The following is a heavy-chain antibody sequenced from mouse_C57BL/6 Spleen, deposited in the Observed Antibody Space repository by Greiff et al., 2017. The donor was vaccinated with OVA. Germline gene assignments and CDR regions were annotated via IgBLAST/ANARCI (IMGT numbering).Heavy chain of an antibody. J-gene: IGHJ4*01. CDR2: IDPEDGDT. CDR1: GFNIKDYY. CDR3: PTSTSRGFYYAMDY. Sequence: EVQLQQSGAELVRPGASVKLSCTASGFNIKDYYMHWVKQRPEQGLEWIGRIDPEDGDTEYAPKFQGQATMTEDTSSNTAYMQLSSLTSEDTAVYSFPTSTSRGFYYAMDYWGQGTSVTVSS. V-gene: IGHV14-1*01.